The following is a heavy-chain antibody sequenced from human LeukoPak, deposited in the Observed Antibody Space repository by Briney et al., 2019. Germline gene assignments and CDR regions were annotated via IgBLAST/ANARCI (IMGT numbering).Heavy chain of an antibody. J-gene: IGHJ4*02. CDR1: GFTFSYYW. Sequence: PGGSLRLSCAASGFTFSYYWMSWVRQAPGKGLEWVANIKEDGSENYSVDSVKGRFTISRDNAKNSLYLQMNSLRAEDTAVYYCASLRQTTPELEDYWGQGTLVTVSS. CDR2: IKEDGSEN. V-gene: IGHV3-7*01. CDR3: ASLRQTTPELEDY. D-gene: IGHD4-17*01.